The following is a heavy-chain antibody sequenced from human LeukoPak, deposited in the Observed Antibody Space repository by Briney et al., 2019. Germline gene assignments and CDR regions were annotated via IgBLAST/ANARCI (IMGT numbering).Heavy chain of an antibody. D-gene: IGHD1-26*01. CDR3: ASPRERSYYARGFDY. CDR1: GGSISSSSYY. Sequence: SETLSLTCTVSGGSISSSSYYWGWIRQPPGKGLKWIGSIYYSGSTYYNPSLKNRVTISVDTPKNQFSLKLSSVTAADTAVYHCASPRERSYYARGFDYWGRGTLVTVSS. CDR2: IYYSGST. J-gene: IGHJ4*02. V-gene: IGHV4-39*01.